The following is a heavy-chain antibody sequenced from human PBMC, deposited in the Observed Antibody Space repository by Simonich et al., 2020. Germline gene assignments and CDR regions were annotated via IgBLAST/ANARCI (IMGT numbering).Heavy chain of an antibody. J-gene: IGHJ4*02. D-gene: IGHD3-10*01. CDR3: ARTNTMRELDTMVRGVDYFDY. CDR1: GGTFSSYA. Sequence: QVQLVQSGAEVKKPGSSVKVSCKASGGTFSSYAISWVRQAPGQGLEWVGEISPNLGKANHAQKFQGRVTITADKSTSTAYMELSSLRSEDTAVYYCARTNTMRELDTMVRGVDYFDYWGQGTLVTVSS. V-gene: IGHV1-69*06. CDR2: ISPNLGKA.